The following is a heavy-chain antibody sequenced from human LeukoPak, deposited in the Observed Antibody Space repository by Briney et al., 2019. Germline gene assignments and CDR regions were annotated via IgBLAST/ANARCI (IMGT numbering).Heavy chain of an antibody. D-gene: IGHD1-26*01. V-gene: IGHV4-59*05. J-gene: IGHJ4*02. CDR1: GDSISMHY. Sequence: SETLSLTCSVSGDSISMHYWSWIRQPPGKGLEWIGSIYYSGSTYYNPSLKSRVTISVDTSKNQFSLKLSSVTAADTAVYYCASGRSSGELLDYWGQGTLVTVSS. CDR3: ASGRSSGELLDY. CDR2: IYYSGST.